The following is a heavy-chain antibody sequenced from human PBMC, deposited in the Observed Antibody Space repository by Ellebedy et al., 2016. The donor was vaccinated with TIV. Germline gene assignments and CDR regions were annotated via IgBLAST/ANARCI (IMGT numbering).Heavy chain of an antibody. CDR1: GFTVSSNY. V-gene: IGHV3-53*01. J-gene: IGHJ4*02. Sequence: GESLKISCAASGFTVSSNYMSWVRQAPGKGLEWVSVIYSGGSTYYADSVKGRFTISRDNSKNTLYLQMNSLRAEDTAVYYCANGRGGYSYPHPDYWGQGTLVTVSS. D-gene: IGHD5-18*01. CDR2: IYSGGST. CDR3: ANGRGGYSYPHPDY.